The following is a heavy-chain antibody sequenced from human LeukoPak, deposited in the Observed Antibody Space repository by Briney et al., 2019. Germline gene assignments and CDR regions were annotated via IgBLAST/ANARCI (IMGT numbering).Heavy chain of an antibody. D-gene: IGHD3-22*01. CDR2: IYYSGST. CDR3: ATLYDSSGYWDSYGMDV. J-gene: IGHJ6*02. Sequence: SETLSLTCTVSGGSISSYYWSWIRQPPGKGREWSGYIYYSGSTNYNPSLKSLVTISVDTSKHQFSLKLSSVTAADTAVYYCATLYDSSGYWDSYGMDVWGQGTTVTVSS. V-gene: IGHV4-59*08. CDR1: GGSISSYY.